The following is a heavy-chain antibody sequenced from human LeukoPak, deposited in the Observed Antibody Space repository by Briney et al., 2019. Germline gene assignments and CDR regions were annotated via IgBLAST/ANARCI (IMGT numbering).Heavy chain of an antibody. CDR1: GYTFAIYG. CDR3: ARDYCTRGGDCYKEDLFDP. CDR2: ISPYDGDT. J-gene: IGHJ5*02. V-gene: IGHV1-18*01. Sequence: ASVKVSCKASGYTFAIYGISWVRQAPGQGLEWMAWISPYDGDTNYAQNFEGRVTMTTETSTSTAYMGLRSLRSDDTAIYYCARDYCTRGGDCYKEDLFDPWGQGTLVTVSS. D-gene: IGHD2-21*02.